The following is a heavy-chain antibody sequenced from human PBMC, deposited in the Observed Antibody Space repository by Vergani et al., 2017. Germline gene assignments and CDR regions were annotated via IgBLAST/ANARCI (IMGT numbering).Heavy chain of an antibody. J-gene: IGHJ6*02. CDR2: IYYSGST. CDR1: GGSVSISSYY. V-gene: IGHV4-39*01. CDR3: ARSREYSSSSYSDPYYYYGMDV. Sequence: QLQLQESGPGLVKPSETLSLTCTVSGGSVSISSYYWGWIRQPPGKGLEWIGSIYYSGSTYYNPSLKSRVTISVDTSKNQFSLKLSSVTAADTAVYYCARSREYSSSSYSDPYYYYGMDVWGQGTTVTVSS. D-gene: IGHD6-6*01.